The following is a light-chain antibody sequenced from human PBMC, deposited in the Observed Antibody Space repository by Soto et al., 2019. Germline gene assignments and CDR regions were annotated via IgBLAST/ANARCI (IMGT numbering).Light chain of an antibody. CDR2: KAS. Sequence: DIQMTQSPSSLSASVGDRVTITCRASQTSATYINWYQQKSGSAPRLLIYKASSLQSGVPSRFSGSGSGTEFTLTISSLQPDDFATYYCQQYNSYPHTFGQGTKVDIK. V-gene: IGKV1-5*03. CDR3: QQYNSYPHT. J-gene: IGKJ2*01. CDR1: QTSATY.